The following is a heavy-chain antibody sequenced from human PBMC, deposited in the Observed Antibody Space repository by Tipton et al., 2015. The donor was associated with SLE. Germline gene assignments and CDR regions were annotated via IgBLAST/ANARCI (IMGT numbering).Heavy chain of an antibody. CDR1: GGSISSHY. CDR3: ARDSRELHDAFDI. J-gene: IGHJ3*02. Sequence: TLSLTCTVSGGSISSHYWSWIRQPPGKGLEWIGYIYYSGSISYNPSLKSRVTISVDTSKNQFSLKLSSVTAADTAVYYCARDSRELHDAFDIWGQGTMVTVSS. V-gene: IGHV4-59*11. CDR2: IYYSGSI. D-gene: IGHD1-26*01.